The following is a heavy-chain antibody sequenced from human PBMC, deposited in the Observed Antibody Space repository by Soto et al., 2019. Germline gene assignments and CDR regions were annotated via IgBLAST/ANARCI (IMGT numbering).Heavy chain of an antibody. D-gene: IGHD2-15*01. CDR2: IWYDGSNK. CDR1: GFTFSSYW. V-gene: IGHV3-33*08. CDR3: ARDYPNVAAPGAFDI. J-gene: IGHJ3*02. Sequence: HPGGSLRLSCAASGFTFSSYWMSWVRQAPGKGLEWVAVIWYDGSNKYYADSVKGRFTISRDNSKNTLYLQMNSLRAEDTAVYYCARDYPNVAAPGAFDIWGQGTMVTVSS.